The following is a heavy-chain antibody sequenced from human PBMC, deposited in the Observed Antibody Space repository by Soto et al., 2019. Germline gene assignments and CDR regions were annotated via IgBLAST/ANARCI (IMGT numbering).Heavy chain of an antibody. CDR2: IHYSGST. D-gene: IGHD1-26*01. Sequence: SETLSLTRTVSCGSISGYYWGWIRQPPWKGLEWIGYIHYSGSTNYNPSLRSRVTISVDTPKNQFSLKVNSMTAAGTAIYYCARGGVAARKGRWFGPWGHGTLVTVSS. CDR3: ARGGVAARKGRWFGP. J-gene: IGHJ5*02. CDR1: CGSISGYY. V-gene: IGHV4-59*01.